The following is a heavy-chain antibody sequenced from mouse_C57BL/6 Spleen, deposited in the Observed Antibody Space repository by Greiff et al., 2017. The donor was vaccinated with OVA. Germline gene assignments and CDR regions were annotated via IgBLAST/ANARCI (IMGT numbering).Heavy chain of an antibody. CDR1: GYAFTNYL. CDR2: INPGSGGT. Sequence: VQLQQSGAELVRPGTSVKVSCKASGYAFTNYLIEWVKQRPGQGLEWIGVINPGSGGTNYNEKFKGKATLTADKSSSTAYMQLSSLTSEDSAVYFCARSPYYGSGYYYAMDYWGQGTSVTVSS. D-gene: IGHD1-1*01. J-gene: IGHJ4*01. V-gene: IGHV1-54*01. CDR3: ARSPYYGSGYYYAMDY.